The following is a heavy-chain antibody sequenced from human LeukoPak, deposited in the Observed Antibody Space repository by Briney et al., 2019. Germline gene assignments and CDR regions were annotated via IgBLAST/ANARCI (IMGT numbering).Heavy chain of an antibody. CDR1: GGTFNNHA. D-gene: IGHD1-14*01. V-gene: IGHV1-69*13. CDR2: IVPMFGTT. CDR3: ASGPFLTFDHTPEGYYHYFMDV. Sequence: ASVKVSCKASGGTFNNHAFTWVRQPPGQGLEWMGGIVPMFGTTNYAQKFQGRFTITADASTTTAYMELSSLRSDDTAVYYCASGPFLTFDHTPEGYYHYFMDVWGTGTTV. J-gene: IGHJ6*03.